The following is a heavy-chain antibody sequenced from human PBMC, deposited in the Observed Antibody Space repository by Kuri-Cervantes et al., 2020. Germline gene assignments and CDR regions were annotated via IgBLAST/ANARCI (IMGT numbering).Heavy chain of an antibody. CDR3: ARDPYSSGWYSVHYYDSSGYFDY. D-gene: IGHD3-22*01. CDR1: GCTFSSYT. J-gene: IGHJ4*02. CDR2: IIPILGIA. Sequence: SVKVSCKASGCTFSSYTISWVRQAPGQGLEWMGRIIPILGIANYAQKFQGRVTITADKSTSTAYMELSSLRSEDTAMYYCARDPYSSGWYSVHYYDSSGYFDYWGQGTLVTVSS. V-gene: IGHV1-69*04.